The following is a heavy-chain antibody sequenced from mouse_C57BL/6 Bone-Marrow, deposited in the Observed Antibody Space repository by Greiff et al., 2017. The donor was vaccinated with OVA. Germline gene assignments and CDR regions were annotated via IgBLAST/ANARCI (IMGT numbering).Heavy chain of an antibody. Sequence: QVQLQQPGTELVKPGASVKLSCKASGYTFTSYGISWVKQRTGQGLEWIGEIYPRSGNTYYTEKFKGKATLTADKSSSTAYMELRSLTSEDSAVYFCARWWPPFDYWGQGTTLTVSS. CDR2: IYPRSGNT. CDR1: GYTFTSYG. CDR3: ARWWPPFDY. V-gene: IGHV1-81*01. J-gene: IGHJ2*01. D-gene: IGHD1-1*02.